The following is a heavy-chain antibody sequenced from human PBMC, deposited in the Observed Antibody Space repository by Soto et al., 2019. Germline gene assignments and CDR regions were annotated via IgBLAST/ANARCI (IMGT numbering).Heavy chain of an antibody. Sequence: ASVKVSCKVSGYTLTELSMHWVRQAPGKGLERMGGFDPEDGETIYAQKFQGRVTMTEDTSTDTAYMELSSLRSEDTAVYYCATGPLGYCSSTSCYHNDYWGQGTLVTVSS. V-gene: IGHV1-24*01. CDR2: FDPEDGET. CDR3: ATGPLGYCSSTSCYHNDY. D-gene: IGHD2-2*01. CDR1: GYTLTELS. J-gene: IGHJ4*02.